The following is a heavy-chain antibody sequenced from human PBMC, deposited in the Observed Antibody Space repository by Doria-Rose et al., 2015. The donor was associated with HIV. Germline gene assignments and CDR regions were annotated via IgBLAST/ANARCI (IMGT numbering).Heavy chain of an antibody. V-gene: IGHV2-26*01. J-gene: IGHJ4*02. D-gene: IGHD6-13*01. CDR2: IFSDDER. CDR3: ARIKSSRWYHKYYFDF. CDR1: GVSLSSPGMG. Sequence: QESGPVLVKPTETLTPTCTVSGVSLSSPGMGVSWIRQPPGKALEWLANIFSDDERSYKASLKSRLTISRGTSKSQVVLTMTDMDPVDTVTYYCARIKSSRWYHKYYFDFWGQGTLVIVSA.